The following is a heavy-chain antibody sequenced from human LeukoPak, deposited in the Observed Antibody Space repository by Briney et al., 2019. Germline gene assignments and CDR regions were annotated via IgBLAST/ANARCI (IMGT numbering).Heavy chain of an antibody. V-gene: IGHV3-48*03. D-gene: IGHD1-14*01. CDR3: ARDSGRGHSKKY. CDR1: GFTFSSYE. J-gene: IGHJ4*02. CDR2: ISSSGSTI. Sequence: GGSLRLSCAASGFTFSSYEMNWVRQAPGKGLEWVSYISSSGSTIYYADSVKGRFTISRDNAKNSLYLQMNSLRAEDTAVYYCARDSGRGHSKKYWGQGTLVTVSS.